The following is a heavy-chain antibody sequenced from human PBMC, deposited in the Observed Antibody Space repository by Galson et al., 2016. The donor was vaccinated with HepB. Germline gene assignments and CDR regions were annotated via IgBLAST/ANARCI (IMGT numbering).Heavy chain of an antibody. CDR3: AARMDPRDYGHYFDY. J-gene: IGHJ4*02. D-gene: IGHD4-17*01. CDR1: GFIFSTYS. Sequence: SLRLSCAGSGFIFSTYSMSWVRQVPGKGLEWVSAISGSGDNTHYVDSVKGRFTISRDNSKNTLYLQMNSLRAEDTAVYYCAARMDPRDYGHYFDYWGQGILVTVSS. CDR2: ISGSGDNT. V-gene: IGHV3-23*01.